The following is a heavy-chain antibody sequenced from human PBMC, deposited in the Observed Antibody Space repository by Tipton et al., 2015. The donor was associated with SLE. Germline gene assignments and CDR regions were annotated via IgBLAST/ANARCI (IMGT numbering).Heavy chain of an antibody. D-gene: IGHD3-16*01. CDR2: IYYTGSS. V-gene: IGHV4-59*01. CDR1: GGSMNDYY. J-gene: IGHJ4*02. Sequence: GLVKPSETLSLTCTVSGGSMNDYYWSWIRQPPGKGLEWIGYIYYTGSSNHNPSLKGRVTMSVDTSKNQFSLSVNSVTAADTAVYYCARSMLMTKRVFDYWGQGTLVTVSS. CDR3: ARSMLMTKRVFDY.